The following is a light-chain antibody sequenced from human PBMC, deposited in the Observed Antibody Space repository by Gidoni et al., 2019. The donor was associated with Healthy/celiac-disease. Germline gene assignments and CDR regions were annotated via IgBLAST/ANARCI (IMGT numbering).Light chain of an antibody. Sequence: QSVLTQPPSASGPPGQRVTIPCSGSSPNLGSNDVYWDQQLPGKAPKLLIYSNNQLPAGVPDRFSGSKSGTSASLAISGLRSEDEADYYGAAWDDSLSGVVFGGGTNLTVL. CDR1: SPNLGSND. J-gene: IGLJ2*01. CDR2: SNN. CDR3: AAWDDSLSGVV. V-gene: IGLV1-47*02.